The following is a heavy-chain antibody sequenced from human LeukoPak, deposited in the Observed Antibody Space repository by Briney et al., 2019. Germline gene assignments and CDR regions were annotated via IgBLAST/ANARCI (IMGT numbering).Heavy chain of an antibody. CDR2: ISSSGSTI. D-gene: IGHD3-22*01. J-gene: IGHJ3*02. V-gene: IGHV3-48*03. CDR3: AREPIHVYDSSGKKTGGAFDI. Sequence: PGGSLRLSCAASGFTFSSYEMNWVRQAPGKGLEWVSYISSSGSTIYYADSVKGRFTISRDNAKNSLYLQMNSLRAEDTAVYYCAREPIHVYDSSGKKTGGAFDIWGQGTMVTVSS. CDR1: GFTFSSYE.